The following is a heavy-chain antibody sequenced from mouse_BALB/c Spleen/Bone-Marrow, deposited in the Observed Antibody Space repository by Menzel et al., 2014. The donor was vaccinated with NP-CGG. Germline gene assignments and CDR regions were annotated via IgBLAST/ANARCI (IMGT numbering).Heavy chain of an antibody. CDR3: ARKDYGSRGGYFDV. CDR1: GFSLTNYG. J-gene: IGHJ1*01. D-gene: IGHD1-1*01. Sequence: VQLQQSGPGLVAPSQSLSITCTVSGFSLTNYGVHWVRQTPGKGLEWLGLIWAGGSTNYNSALMSRLSISKDNSKSQVFLKMNSLQTDDTAMYYCARKDYGSRGGYFDVWGAGTTVTVSS. CDR2: IWAGGST. V-gene: IGHV2-9*02.